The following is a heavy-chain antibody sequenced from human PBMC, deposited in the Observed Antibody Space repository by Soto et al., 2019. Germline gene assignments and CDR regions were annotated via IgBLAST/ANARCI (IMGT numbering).Heavy chain of an antibody. CDR1: GFTFSGYS. V-gene: IGHV3-48*01. J-gene: IGHJ5*02. D-gene: IGHD4-17*01. CDR3: ARDPAATVTTRVRWFDP. Sequence: DVQLAESGGGLVQPGGSLTLSCAASGFTFSGYSMNWVRLAPGKGLEWVSYISSSSNTIYYADSVKGRFTISRDNAKNSLYLQMSSLRAEDTAVYYCARDPAATVTTRVRWFDPWGQGTLVTVSS. CDR2: ISSSSNTI.